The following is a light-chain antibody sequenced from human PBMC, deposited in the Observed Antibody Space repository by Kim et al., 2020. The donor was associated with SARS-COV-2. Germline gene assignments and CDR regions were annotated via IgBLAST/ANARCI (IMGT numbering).Light chain of an antibody. CDR2: GKN. V-gene: IGLV3-19*01. Sequence: LGQTVRITCQGDRLRSYYASLYQQKPGQAPVLVIYGKNNRPSGIPDRFSGSSSGNTASLTITGAQAEDEADYYCNSRDSSGNHLRVFGGGTQLTVL. CDR3: NSRDSSGNHLRV. J-gene: IGLJ2*01. CDR1: RLRSYY.